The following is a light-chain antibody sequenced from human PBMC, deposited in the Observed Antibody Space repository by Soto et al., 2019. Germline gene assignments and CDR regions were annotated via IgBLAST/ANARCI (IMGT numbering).Light chain of an antibody. J-gene: IGKJ1*01. V-gene: IGKV1-39*01. CDR1: QSISSY. CDR3: QQSYSTPRK. CDR2: AAS. Sequence: DIQMTQSPSSLSASVGDRVTITCRASQSISSYLNWYQQKPGKAPKLLIYAASSLQSGVPSRFSGSGSRTDFTLTISSLQPEDFATYYCQQSYSTPRKCGQGTKGDIK.